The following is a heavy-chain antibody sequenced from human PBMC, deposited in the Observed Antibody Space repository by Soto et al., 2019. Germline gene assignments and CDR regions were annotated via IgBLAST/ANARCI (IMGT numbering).Heavy chain of an antibody. Sequence: EVQMVESGGGLVQPGGSLRLSCATSGFTFSSYWMSWVRQAPGKGLEWVANIKQDGSEKYYVDSVKGRFTISRDNAKNSLYLQMNRLRAEDTAMYYCARDFGGGIAVAGVGFDYWGQGTLVTVSS. D-gene: IGHD6-19*01. CDR3: ARDFGGGIAVAGVGFDY. J-gene: IGHJ4*02. CDR1: GFTFSSYW. V-gene: IGHV3-7*03. CDR2: IKQDGSEK.